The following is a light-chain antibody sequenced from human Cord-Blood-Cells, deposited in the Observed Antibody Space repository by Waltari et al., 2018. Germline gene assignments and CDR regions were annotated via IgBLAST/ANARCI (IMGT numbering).Light chain of an antibody. Sequence: EIVLTQSPGTLSLSPGERATLSCRASQSVSSSYLAWYQQKPGQAPRLLIYGASSRATGIPESFSGSGSGTDFTLTISRLGPEDFAVYYCQQYGSSPATFGGGTKVEIK. CDR3: QQYGSSPAT. CDR1: QSVSSSY. CDR2: GAS. V-gene: IGKV3-20*01. J-gene: IGKJ4*01.